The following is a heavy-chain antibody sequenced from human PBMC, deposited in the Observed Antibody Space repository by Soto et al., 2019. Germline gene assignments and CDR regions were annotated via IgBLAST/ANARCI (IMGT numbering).Heavy chain of an antibody. J-gene: IGHJ4*02. Sequence: QVQLVQSGAEVKKPGSSVKVSCKASGGTFTTYPINWVRQAPGQGLEWMGGIIPMFGTTNYAQKFQGRVTITADESTSTAYMELSSLRSEDTAMNYCARQFTDGDYQYWGQGTLVTVSS. D-gene: IGHD4-17*01. V-gene: IGHV1-69*01. CDR2: IIPMFGTT. CDR3: ARQFTDGDYQY. CDR1: GGTFTTYP.